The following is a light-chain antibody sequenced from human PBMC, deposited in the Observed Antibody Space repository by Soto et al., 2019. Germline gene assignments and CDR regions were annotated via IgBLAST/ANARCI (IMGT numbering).Light chain of an antibody. CDR2: DAS. J-gene: IGKJ2*01. CDR3: QQYNNWPPKHT. V-gene: IGKV3-15*01. Sequence: EIVMTQSPATLSVSPGERATLSCRASQSVSSNLAWYQQRPGQAPRLLIYDASTRATGIPARFSGSESGTEFTLTISSLQSEDFAVYYCQQYNNWPPKHTFGQGTKLEIK. CDR1: QSVSSN.